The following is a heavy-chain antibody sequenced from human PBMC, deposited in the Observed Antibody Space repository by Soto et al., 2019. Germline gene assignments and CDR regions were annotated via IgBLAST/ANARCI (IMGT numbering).Heavy chain of an antibody. D-gene: IGHD3-10*01. J-gene: IGHJ4*02. CDR3: VGGQYYFDY. Sequence: QVQLVESGGGLVKPGGSLRLSCAASGFTFSDYDMTWIRQAAGKGLEWVAVISYDGSNKFYADSVKGRFTISRDNSKNTLYLQMNSLRPEDTALYYCVGGQYYFDYRGQGTLVIVSS. V-gene: IGHV3-30*03. CDR2: ISYDGSNK. CDR1: GFTFSDYD.